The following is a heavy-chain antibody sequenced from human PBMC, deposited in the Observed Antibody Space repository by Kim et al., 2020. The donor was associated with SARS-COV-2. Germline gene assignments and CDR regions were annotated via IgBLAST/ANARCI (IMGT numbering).Heavy chain of an antibody. CDR2: INPSGGST. CDR1: GYTFTSYY. Sequence: ASVKVSCKASGYTFTSYYMHWVRQAPGQGLEWMGIINPSGGSTSYAQKFQGRVTMTRDTSTSTVYMELSSLRSEDTAVYYCARAVGSGWQHDAFDIWGQGTMVTVSS. D-gene: IGHD2-15*01. J-gene: IGHJ3*02. V-gene: IGHV1-46*01. CDR3: ARAVGSGWQHDAFDI.